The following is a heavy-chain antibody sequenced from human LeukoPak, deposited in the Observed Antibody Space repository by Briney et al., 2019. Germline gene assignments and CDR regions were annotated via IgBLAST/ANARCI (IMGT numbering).Heavy chain of an antibody. Sequence: SETLSLTCTVPGGSISSYYWGWIRQPAGKGLEWIGRTYTSGSINYNPSLKSRVTMSVDTSKNQFSLKLSSVTAADTAVYYCVRGGYYYGPSDWGQGTLVTVSS. CDR3: VRGGYYYGPSD. CDR2: TYTSGSI. D-gene: IGHD3-10*01. J-gene: IGHJ4*02. CDR1: GGSISSYY. V-gene: IGHV4-4*07.